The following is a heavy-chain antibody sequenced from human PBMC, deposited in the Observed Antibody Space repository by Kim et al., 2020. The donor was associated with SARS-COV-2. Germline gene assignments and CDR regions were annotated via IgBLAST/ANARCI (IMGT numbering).Heavy chain of an antibody. V-gene: IGHV5-10-1*01. CDR1: GYSFTSYW. Sequence: GESLKISCKDSGYSFTSYWISWVRQMPGKGLEGMGRIDPSDSYTNYSPSFQGNVTISAEKSISTAYLQWSSRKAWDTAMYYGGRQKGACKSVSYNYYG. CDR2: IDPSDSYT. J-gene: IGHJ6*01. CDR3: GRQKGACKSVSYNYYG.